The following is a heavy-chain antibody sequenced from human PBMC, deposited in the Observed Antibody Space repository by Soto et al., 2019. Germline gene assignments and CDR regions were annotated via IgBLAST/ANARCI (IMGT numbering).Heavy chain of an antibody. CDR2: IGTAGDT. CDR3: ARGDYSNYYYGMDV. J-gene: IGHJ6*02. Sequence: SGGSLRLSCAASGFTFSSYDMHWVRQATGKGLEWVSAIGTAGDTYYPGSVKGRFTISRENAKNSLYLQMNSLRAGDTAVYYCARGDYSNYYYGMDVWGQGTTVTVSS. V-gene: IGHV3-13*01. CDR1: GFTFSSYD. D-gene: IGHD4-4*01.